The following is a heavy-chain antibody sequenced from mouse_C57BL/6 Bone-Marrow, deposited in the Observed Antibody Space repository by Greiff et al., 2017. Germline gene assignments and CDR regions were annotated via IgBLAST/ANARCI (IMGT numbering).Heavy chain of an antibody. J-gene: IGHJ2*01. CDR1: GFTFSSYG. Sequence: EVQRVESGGDLVKPGGSLKLSCAASGFTFSSYGMSWVRQTPDQRLEWVATISSGGSYTYYPDSVKGRFTISRDNAKNTLYMQMSSLKSVYKAMYYCARHYYYGSSPYWCQGTTLTVSS. D-gene: IGHD1-1*01. CDR3: ARHYYYGSSPY. V-gene: IGHV5-6*01. CDR2: ISSGGSYT.